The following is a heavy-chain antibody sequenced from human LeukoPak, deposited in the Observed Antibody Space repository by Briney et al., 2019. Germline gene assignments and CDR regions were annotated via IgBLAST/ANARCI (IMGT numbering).Heavy chain of an antibody. CDR3: ARRYCSSTSCTLDY. V-gene: IGHV3-48*03. CDR1: GFTFSDYE. J-gene: IGHJ4*02. D-gene: IGHD2-2*01. CDR2: ISSSGSTI. Sequence: HPGGSLRLSCAASGFTFSDYEMSWVRQAPGKGLEWVSYISSSGSTIYYADSVKGRFTISRDNAKNSLYLQMNSLRAEDTAVYYCARRYCSSTSCTLDYWGQGTLVTVSS.